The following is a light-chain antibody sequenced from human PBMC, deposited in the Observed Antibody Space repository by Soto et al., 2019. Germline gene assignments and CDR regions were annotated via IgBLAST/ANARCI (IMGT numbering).Light chain of an antibody. V-gene: IGKV3-20*01. J-gene: IGKJ1*01. CDR3: QQYGSSPQT. CDR1: QNVSSSY. CDR2: GAS. Sequence: EIVLTQSPGTLSLSPGERVTHSCRASQNVSSSYLAWYQQKPGQAPRLLIYGASSRAAGIPDRFSGSGSGTDFTLTISRLEPEDFAVYSCQQYGSSPQTFGQGTKVDIK.